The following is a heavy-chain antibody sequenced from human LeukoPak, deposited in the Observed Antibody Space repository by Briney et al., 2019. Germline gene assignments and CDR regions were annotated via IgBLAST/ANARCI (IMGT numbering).Heavy chain of an antibody. CDR3: ARGLLLWFGELNWFDP. Sequence: SGTLSLTCAVYGGSFSGYYWSWIRQPPGKGLEWIGEINHSGSTNCNPSLKSRVTISVDTSKNQFSLKLSPVTAADTAVYYCARGLLLWFGELNWFDPWGQGTLVTVSS. CDR2: INHSGST. CDR1: GGSFSGYY. J-gene: IGHJ5*02. D-gene: IGHD3-10*01. V-gene: IGHV4-34*01.